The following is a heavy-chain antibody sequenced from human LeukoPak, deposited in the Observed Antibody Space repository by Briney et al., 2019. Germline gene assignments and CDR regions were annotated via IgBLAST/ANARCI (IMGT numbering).Heavy chain of an antibody. V-gene: IGHV1-18*01. D-gene: IGHD2-21*02. J-gene: IGHJ3*02. CDR2: ISVINNANT. CDR1: GYTFSSYG. Sequence: ASVKVSCTASGYTFSSYGINWVREAAGQGREWLGWISVINNANTRYAQSFQGRLTMTTDTSTTTAYMALRSLRSDDTAVYYCSREFPFCGADCFSGVFDIWGQGTMVTVS. CDR3: SREFPFCGADCFSGVFDI.